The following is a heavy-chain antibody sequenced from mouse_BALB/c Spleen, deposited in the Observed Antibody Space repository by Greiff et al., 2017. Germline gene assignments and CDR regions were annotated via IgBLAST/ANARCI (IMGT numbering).Heavy chain of an antibody. CDR2: ISDGGSYT. V-gene: IGHV5-4*02. J-gene: IGHJ4*01. D-gene: IGHD2-4*01. Sequence: EVQVVESGGGLVKPGGSLKLSCAASGFTFSDYYMYWVRQTPEKRLEWVATISDGGSYTYYPDSVKGRFTISRDNAKNNLYLQMSSLKSEDTAMYYCARGGYDSYYYAMDYWGQGTSVTVSS. CDR3: ARGGYDSYYYAMDY. CDR1: GFTFSDYY.